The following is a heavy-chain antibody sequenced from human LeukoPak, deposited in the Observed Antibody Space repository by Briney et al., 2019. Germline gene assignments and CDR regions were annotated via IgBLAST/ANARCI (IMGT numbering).Heavy chain of an antibody. D-gene: IGHD6-19*01. V-gene: IGHV3-21*01. Sequence: GGSLRLSCAASGFTFSSYSMNCVRQAPGKGLEWVSFISSSSSDKHYADSVKGRFTVSRDNAKNSLYLQMDSLRAEDTAVYYCARGSGWLTDYWGQGTLVTVSS. CDR2: ISSSSSDK. CDR3: ARGSGWLTDY. CDR1: GFTFSSYS. J-gene: IGHJ4*02.